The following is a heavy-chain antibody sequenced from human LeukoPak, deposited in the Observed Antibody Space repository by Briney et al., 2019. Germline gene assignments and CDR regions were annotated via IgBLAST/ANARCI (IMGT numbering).Heavy chain of an antibody. D-gene: IGHD3-10*01. J-gene: IGHJ4*02. CDR3: ARVAVRGVIIDY. CDR1: GYTFTGYY. CDR2: INPNSGGT. V-gene: IGHV1-2*02. Sequence: GESLKISCKASGYTFTGYYMHWVRQAPGQGLEWMGWINPNSGGTNYAQKFQGRVTMTRDTSISTAYMELSRLRSDDTAVYYCARVAVRGVIIDYWGQGTLVTVSS.